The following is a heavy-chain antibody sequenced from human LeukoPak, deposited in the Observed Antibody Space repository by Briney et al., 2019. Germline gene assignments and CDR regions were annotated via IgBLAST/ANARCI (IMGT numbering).Heavy chain of an antibody. V-gene: IGHV3-23*01. CDR3: ARENTNDTLDY. D-gene: IGHD3-22*01. CDR1: GFTFSNYA. Sequence: GGSLRLSCAASGFTFSNYAMSWVRQVPGKGLEWVSAIDGSGGSTYYADSVKGRFTISRDNSKNTLYLQMNSLRAEDTAVYYCARENTNDTLDYWGQGTLVTVSS. J-gene: IGHJ4*02. CDR2: IDGSGGST.